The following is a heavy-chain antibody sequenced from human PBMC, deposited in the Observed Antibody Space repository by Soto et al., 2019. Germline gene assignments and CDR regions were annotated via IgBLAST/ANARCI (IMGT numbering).Heavy chain of an antibody. Sequence: QVQLQESGPGLVKPSQTLSLTCAVSGGSISSGGHYWSWIRQHPGKGLEYIGYIYYSGSTFYNPSLTSRVTISIDTSKNQFSLRLSSVTDADTAIYYCATATWTTHYFDYWGQGSLVTVSS. J-gene: IGHJ4*02. V-gene: IGHV4-31*11. CDR2: IYYSGST. D-gene: IGHD1-1*01. CDR3: ATATWTTHYFDY. CDR1: GGSISSGGHY.